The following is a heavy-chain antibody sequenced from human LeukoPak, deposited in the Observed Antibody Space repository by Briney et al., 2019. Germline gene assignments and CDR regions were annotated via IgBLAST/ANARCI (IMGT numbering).Heavy chain of an antibody. V-gene: IGHV3-64D*06. CDR2: ISTAGRST. Sequence: SGGSLRLSCAASGFIFGVSTMHWVRQAPGKGLEFVSSISTAGRSTYYADSAKGRFAISRDDFNSTVYLHMSSLRPEDTAMYYCVKDRGSSGWSPFAYWGQGTLVTVPS. CDR1: GFIFGVST. J-gene: IGHJ4*02. D-gene: IGHD6-19*01. CDR3: VKDRGSSGWSPFAY.